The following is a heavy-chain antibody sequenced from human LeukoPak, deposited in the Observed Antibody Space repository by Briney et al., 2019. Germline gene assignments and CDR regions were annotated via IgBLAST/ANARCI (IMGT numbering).Heavy chain of an antibody. J-gene: IGHJ5*02. CDR1: GYTFTTYG. CDR3: ARAPLVVVPAAHNWFDP. D-gene: IGHD2-2*01. Sequence: ASVKVSCKASGYTFTTYGISWMRQAPGQGLEWVGWVSGHNGNKNYAQKLQGRVTMTTDTSTSTAYMELSSLRSEDTAVYYCARAPLVVVPAAHNWFDPWGQGTLVTVSS. CDR2: VSGHNGNK. V-gene: IGHV1-18*01.